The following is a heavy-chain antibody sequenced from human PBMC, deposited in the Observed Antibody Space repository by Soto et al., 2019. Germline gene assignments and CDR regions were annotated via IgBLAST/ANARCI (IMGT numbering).Heavy chain of an antibody. CDR1: GGTFSSYA. CDR3: AMLLWLGELPPSGIDV. CDR2: IIPISGTT. J-gene: IGHJ6*02. V-gene: IGHV1-69*13. Sequence: GASVKVSCKASGGTFSSYAISWVRQAPGQGPEWMGGIIPISGTTNYAQKFQGRVTITADDSTSKAYMELSSLRSEDTAVYYCAMLLWLGELPPSGIDVRGQGTTVTLSS. D-gene: IGHD3-10*01.